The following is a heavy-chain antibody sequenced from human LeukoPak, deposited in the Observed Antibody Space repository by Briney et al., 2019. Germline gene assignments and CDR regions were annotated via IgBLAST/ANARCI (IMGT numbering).Heavy chain of an antibody. V-gene: IGHV4-34*01. D-gene: IGHD6-13*01. CDR1: GGSFSGYY. Sequence: SETLSLTCAVYGGSFSGYYWSWIRQPPGKGLEWIGEINHSGSTNYNPSLKSRVIISVDTSKNQFSLKLSSVTAADTAVYYCARFGKDSSSWGQGTLVTVSS. J-gene: IGHJ4*02. CDR2: INHSGST. CDR3: ARFGKDSSS.